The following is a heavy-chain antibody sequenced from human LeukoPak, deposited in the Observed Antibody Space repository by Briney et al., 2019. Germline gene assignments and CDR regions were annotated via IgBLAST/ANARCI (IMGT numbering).Heavy chain of an antibody. D-gene: IGHD6-13*01. Sequence: PGRSLRLSCAAPGFTFSNYGMSWVRQAPGKGLEWVSSITSSSSNIYYADSVKGRFTISRDNARNSLYLQMNSLRAEDTSVYYCARARIAAAGTGAFDVWGQGTMVTVSS. CDR3: ARARIAAAGTGAFDV. CDR1: GFTFSNYG. J-gene: IGHJ3*01. V-gene: IGHV3-21*01. CDR2: ITSSSSNI.